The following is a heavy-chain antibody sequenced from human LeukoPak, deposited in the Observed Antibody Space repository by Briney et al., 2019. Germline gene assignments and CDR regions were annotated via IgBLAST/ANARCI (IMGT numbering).Heavy chain of an antibody. CDR1: GGSINNYY. D-gene: IGHD2-2*01. J-gene: IGHJ5*02. V-gene: IGHV4-59*01. Sequence: SETLSLTCTISGGSINNYYWNWIRQPPGKGLEWIGYIYYSGSTNYNPSLKSRVTISVDTSKNQFSLKLSSVTAADTAVYYCARGHCSSTSCYGVGYWFDPWGQGTLVTVSS. CDR3: ARGHCSSTSCYGVGYWFDP. CDR2: IYYSGST.